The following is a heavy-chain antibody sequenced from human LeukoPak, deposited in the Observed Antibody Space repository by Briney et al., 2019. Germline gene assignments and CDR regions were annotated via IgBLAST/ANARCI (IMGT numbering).Heavy chain of an antibody. CDR2: INPNSGGT. Sequence: ASVKVSCKASGYTFTSYGISWVRQAPGQGLEWMGWINPNSGGTNYAQKFQGRVTMTRDTSISTAYMELSRLRSDDTAVYYCARVKWFGESRLDYWGQGTLVTVSS. V-gene: IGHV1-2*02. D-gene: IGHD3-10*01. CDR3: ARVKWFGESRLDY. J-gene: IGHJ4*02. CDR1: GYTFTSYG.